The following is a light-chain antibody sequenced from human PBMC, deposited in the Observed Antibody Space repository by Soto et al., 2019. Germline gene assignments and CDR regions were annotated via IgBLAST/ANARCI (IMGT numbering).Light chain of an antibody. V-gene: IGLV2-14*01. J-gene: IGLJ3*02. CDR1: SSDVGGYTY. CDR3: SSYTNSNTRV. Sequence: QPVLTQPASVSGSPGQSITISCTGTSSDVGGYTYVSWYQQHPGKAPKLMIYQVSNRPSGVSNRFSGSKSGNTASLTISGLQTEDEADYYCSSYTNSNTRVFGGGTQLTVL. CDR2: QVS.